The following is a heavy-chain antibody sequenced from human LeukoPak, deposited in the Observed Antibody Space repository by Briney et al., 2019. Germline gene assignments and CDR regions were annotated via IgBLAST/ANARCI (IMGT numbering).Heavy chain of an antibody. V-gene: IGHV3-21*01. CDR1: GFTFSIYT. Sequence: GGSLRLSCVASGFTFSIYTMSWVRQAPGKGLEWVSSITSSSSIYSADSVKGRLTISRDNAKNSLYLEMNSLRDEDTAVYYCARDLAWGGYWGQGTLVTVSS. D-gene: IGHD3-3*01. J-gene: IGHJ4*02. CDR2: ITSSSSI. CDR3: ARDLAWGGY.